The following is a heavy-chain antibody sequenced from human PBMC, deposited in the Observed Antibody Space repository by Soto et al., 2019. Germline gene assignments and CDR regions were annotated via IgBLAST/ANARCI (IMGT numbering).Heavy chain of an antibody. CDR2: FIAMLGTP. V-gene: IGHV1-69*13. D-gene: IGHD5-18*01. CDR1: GGTFGSHG. J-gene: IGHJ4*02. CDR3: ARGAMANFDY. Sequence: SVKVSCKASGGTFGSHGIAWVRQAPGQGLEWMGGFIAMLGTPTYAKKVQGRATITADESLTSSYLELRSLRSEDTAMYFCARGAMANFDYWGQGTVVTVPS.